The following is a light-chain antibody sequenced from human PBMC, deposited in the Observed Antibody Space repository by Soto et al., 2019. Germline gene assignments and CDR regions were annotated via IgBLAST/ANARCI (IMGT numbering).Light chain of an antibody. Sequence: DVQMTQSPSTLSASVGDRVTITCRASHSISAFLAWYQHKPGKGPRLLIYDASNLESGVPSRFSGSGSGTESTLTISSLEPDDSATYYCQQYSSGSPWTFGQGTKVEIK. J-gene: IGKJ1*01. CDR3: QQYSSGSPWT. V-gene: IGKV1-5*01. CDR1: HSISAF. CDR2: DAS.